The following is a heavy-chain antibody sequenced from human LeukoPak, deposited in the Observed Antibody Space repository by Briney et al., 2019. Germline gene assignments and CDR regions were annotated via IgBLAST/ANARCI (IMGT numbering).Heavy chain of an antibody. J-gene: IGHJ6*03. V-gene: IGHV4-4*07. CDR2: IYTSGST. CDR3: AREGGAARVYYYYYYMDV. D-gene: IGHD6-6*01. CDR1: GGSISSYY. Sequence: SETLSLTCTVSGGSISSYYWSWIRQPAGKGLEWIGRIYTSGSTNYNPSLKSRVTMSVDTSKNQFSLKLSSVTAADTAVYYCAREGGAARVYYYYYYMDVWGKGTTVTVSS.